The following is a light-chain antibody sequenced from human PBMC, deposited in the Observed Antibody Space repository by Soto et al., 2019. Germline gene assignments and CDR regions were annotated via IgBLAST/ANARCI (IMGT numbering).Light chain of an antibody. V-gene: IGKV3-11*01. J-gene: IGKJ1*01. CDR1: QSVSSY. Sequence: EIVLTQSPATLSLSPGERATLSCRASQSVSSYLAWYQQKPGQAPSLLIYDASNRATGIPARFSGSGSGTDFTLTSSSLEPEDFAVYYCQQRSNWPRRTFGQGTKVDIK. CDR2: DAS. CDR3: QQRSNWPRRT.